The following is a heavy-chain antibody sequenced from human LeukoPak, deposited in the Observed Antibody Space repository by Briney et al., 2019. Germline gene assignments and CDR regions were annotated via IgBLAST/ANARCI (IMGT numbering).Heavy chain of an antibody. J-gene: IGHJ5*02. CDR2: INPNSGGT. CDR3: ARVDLGYCSGGSSYGQYNWFDP. CDR1: GYTFTGYY. D-gene: IGHD2-15*01. Sequence: ASVKVSCKASGYTFTGYYMHWVRQAPGQGLEWMGWINPNSGGTNYAQKFQGRVTMTRDTSISTAYMELSRLRSDDTAVYYCARVDLGYCSGGSSYGQYNWFDPWGQGTLVTVSS. V-gene: IGHV1-2*02.